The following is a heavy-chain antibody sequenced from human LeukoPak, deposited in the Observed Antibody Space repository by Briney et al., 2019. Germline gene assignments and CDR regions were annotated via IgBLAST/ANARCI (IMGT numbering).Heavy chain of an antibody. CDR2: ISGSGGST. CDR1: EFTFSSYA. V-gene: IGHV3-23*01. D-gene: IGHD6-13*01. J-gene: IGHJ4*02. CDR3: AKGYSSSWYYFDY. Sequence: GGSLRLSCAASEFTFSSYAMSWVRQAPGKGLEWVSVISGSGGSTYYADSVKGRFTICRDNSKNTLYLQMNNLRAEDTAVYYCAKGYSSSWYYFDYWGQGALVTASS.